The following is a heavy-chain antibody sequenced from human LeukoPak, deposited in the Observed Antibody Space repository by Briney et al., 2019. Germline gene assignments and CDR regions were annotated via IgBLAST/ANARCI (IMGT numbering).Heavy chain of an antibody. J-gene: IGHJ5*02. CDR3: ARGHGYSYGYTHSYNWFDP. CDR1: GGSISSSNW. V-gene: IGHV4-4*02. CDR2: ICHSGST. D-gene: IGHD5-18*01. Sequence: SGTLSLTCAVSGGSISSSNWWSWVRQPPGKGLEWIGEICHSGSTNYNPSLKSRVTISVDKSKNQFSLKLSSVTAADTAVYYCARGHGYSYGYTHSYNWFDPWGQGTLVTVSS.